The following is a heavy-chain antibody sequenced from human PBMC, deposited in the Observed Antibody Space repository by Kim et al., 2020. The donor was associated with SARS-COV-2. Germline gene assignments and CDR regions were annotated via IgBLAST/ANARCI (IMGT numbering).Heavy chain of an antibody. Sequence: GYQDSVKGIFTIYRENAKNSLFLQMHSLRAEDTALYHCARYSGYDRFIFDYWGQGTLVTVSS. CDR3: ARYSGYDRFIFDY. J-gene: IGHJ4*02. D-gene: IGHD5-12*01. V-gene: IGHV3-20*01.